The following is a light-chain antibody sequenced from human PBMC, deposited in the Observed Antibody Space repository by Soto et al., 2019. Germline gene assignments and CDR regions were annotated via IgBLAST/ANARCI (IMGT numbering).Light chain of an antibody. CDR3: QQYNNWPPYT. J-gene: IGKJ2*01. CDR2: GAS. V-gene: IGKV3-15*01. CDR1: QSVSSN. Sequence: DTVMTQSPATLSVSPGERATLSCRASQSVSSNLAWYQQKPGQAPRHLIYGASTRSTGIPARFSGSGSGTEFTLPISSLQSEDFAVYYCQQYNNWPPYTFGQGTKLEIK.